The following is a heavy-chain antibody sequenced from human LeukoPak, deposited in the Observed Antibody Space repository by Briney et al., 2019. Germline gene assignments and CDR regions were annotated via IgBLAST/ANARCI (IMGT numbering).Heavy chain of an antibody. CDR3: YIFGYSSGWGIDY. CDR1: GYSISSGYY. D-gene: IGHD6-19*01. Sequence: SETLSLTCAVSGYSISSGYYWGWIRQPPGKGLEWIGRIYQSGSTYYNPSLKSRDTISVDTSKNQFSLKLSSVTAADTAVYYCYIFGYSSGWGIDYWGQGTLVTVSS. J-gene: IGHJ4*02. V-gene: IGHV4-38-2*01. CDR2: IYQSGST.